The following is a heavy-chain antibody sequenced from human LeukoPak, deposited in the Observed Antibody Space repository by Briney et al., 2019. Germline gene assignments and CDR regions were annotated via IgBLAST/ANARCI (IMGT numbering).Heavy chain of an antibody. Sequence: PSETLSLTCAVYGGSFSGYYWSWIRQPPGKGLEWIGEINHSGSTNYNPSLKSRVTISVDTSKNQFSLKLSSVTAADTAVYYCASHYDILTGYYWYYFDYWGQGTLVTVSS. CDR3: ASHYDILTGYYWYYFDY. D-gene: IGHD3-9*01. V-gene: IGHV4-34*01. CDR1: GGSFSGYY. CDR2: INHSGST. J-gene: IGHJ4*02.